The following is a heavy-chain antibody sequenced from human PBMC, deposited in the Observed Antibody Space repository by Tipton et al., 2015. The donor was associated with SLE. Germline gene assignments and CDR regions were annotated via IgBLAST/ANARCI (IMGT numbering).Heavy chain of an antibody. D-gene: IGHD5-18*01. CDR1: GASISSSTYY. J-gene: IGHJ4*02. CDR2: FYYNGGRT. Sequence: TLSLTCTVSGASISSSTYYWGWLRQPPGKELEWVGSFYYNGGRTFYNPSLKSRVTFSVDAPMNQFSLRLYSVTAADTAVYYCVREETAGNPGGYWGQGSLVIVSS. V-gene: IGHV4-39*07. CDR3: VREETAGNPGGY.